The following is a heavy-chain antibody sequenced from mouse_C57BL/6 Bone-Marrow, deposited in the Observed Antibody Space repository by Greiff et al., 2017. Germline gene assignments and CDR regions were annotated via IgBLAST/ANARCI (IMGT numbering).Heavy chain of an antibody. J-gene: IGHJ2*01. Sequence: VKLQQPGAELVKPGASVKLSCKASGYTFTSYWMHWVKQRPGQGLEWIGMIHPNSGSTNYNEKFKSKATLTVDKSSSTAYMQLSSLTSEDSAVYYCARPYLDGYYYFDYWGQGTTLTVSS. D-gene: IGHD2-3*01. CDR3: ARPYLDGYYYFDY. CDR1: GYTFTSYW. V-gene: IGHV1-64*01. CDR2: IHPNSGST.